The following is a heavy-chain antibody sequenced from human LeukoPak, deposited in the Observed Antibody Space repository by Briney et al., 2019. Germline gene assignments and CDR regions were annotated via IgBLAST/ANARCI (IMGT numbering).Heavy chain of an antibody. CDR1: GGSISSGDYY. CDR3: ARGGSGSYYVGPFDY. CDR2: IYYSGST. J-gene: IGHJ4*02. D-gene: IGHD1-26*01. Sequence: PSQTLSLTCTVSGGSISSGDYYWSWTRQPPGKGLEWIGYIYYSGSTYYNPSLKIRVTISVDTSKNQFSLKLSSVTAADTAVYYCARGGSGSYYVGPFDYWGQGTLVTVSS. V-gene: IGHV4-30-4*08.